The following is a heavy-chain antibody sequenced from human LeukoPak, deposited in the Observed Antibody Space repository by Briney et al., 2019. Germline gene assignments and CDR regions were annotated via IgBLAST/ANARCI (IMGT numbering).Heavy chain of an antibody. V-gene: IGHV3-9*03. D-gene: IGHD5-18*01. CDR2: ISWNSGSI. CDR1: GFTFDDYA. Sequence: PGRSLRLSCAASGFTFDDYAMDWVRQAPGKGLEWVSGISWNSGSIGYADSVKGRFTISRDNAKNSLYLQMNSLRAEDMALYYCAKGACSYVEGPDFDYWGQGTLVTVSS. CDR3: AKGACSYVEGPDFDY. J-gene: IGHJ4*02.